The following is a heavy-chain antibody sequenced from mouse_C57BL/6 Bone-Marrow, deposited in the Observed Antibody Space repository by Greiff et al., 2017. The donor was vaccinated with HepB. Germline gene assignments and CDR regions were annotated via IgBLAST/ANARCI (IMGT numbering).Heavy chain of an antibody. V-gene: IGHV1-55*01. J-gene: IGHJ4*01. CDR1: GYTFTSYW. CDR3: AMRAMDY. CDR2: IYPRSGNT. Sequence: QVQLQQPGAELVKPGASVKMSCKASGYTFTSYWITWVKQRPGQGLEWIGEIYPRSGNTYYNEKFKGKATLTADKSSSTAYMELRSLTSEDSAVYFCAMRAMDYWGQGTSVTVSS.